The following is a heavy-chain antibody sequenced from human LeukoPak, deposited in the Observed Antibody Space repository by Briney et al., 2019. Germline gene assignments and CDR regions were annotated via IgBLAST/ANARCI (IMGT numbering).Heavy chain of an antibody. Sequence: PGGSLRLSCAASGFTFSTYAMNWFRQAPGKGLEWVSSISGDGGDTYYADSVKGRFTISGDDSRNTLSLQMNSLRAEDTAVYFCARAMAVIYSYGKQDYRGQGTLVTVSS. CDR3: ARAMAVIYSYGKQDY. D-gene: IGHD5-18*01. V-gene: IGHV3-23*01. CDR2: ISGDGGDT. CDR1: GFTFSTYA. J-gene: IGHJ4*02.